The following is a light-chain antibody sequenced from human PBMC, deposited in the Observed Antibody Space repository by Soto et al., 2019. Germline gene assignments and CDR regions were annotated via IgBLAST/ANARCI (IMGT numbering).Light chain of an antibody. V-gene: IGLV2-23*01. Sequence: QSVLTQPASVSGSPGQSITISCTGTSSDVGSYNLVSWYQQHPGKAPKLIIYEGSKRPSGVPDRFSGSKSGNTASLTISGLQADDEADYYCCSYAGYYTMVFGGGTQLTVL. CDR2: EGS. CDR1: SSDVGSYNL. CDR3: CSYAGYYTMV. J-gene: IGLJ2*01.